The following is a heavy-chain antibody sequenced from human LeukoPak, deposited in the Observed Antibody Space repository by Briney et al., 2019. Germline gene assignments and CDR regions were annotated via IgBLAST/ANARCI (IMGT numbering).Heavy chain of an antibody. J-gene: IGHJ6*03. CDR2: INHSGST. CDR3: ARVFSPGAYYYYYYMDV. CDR1: GGSFSGYY. V-gene: IGHV4-34*01. Sequence: SETLSLTCAVYGGSFSGYYWSWIRQPPGKGLEWIGEINHSGSTNYNPSLKSRVTISVDTSKNQFSLKLSSVTAADTAVYYCARVFSPGAYYYYYYMDVWGKGTTVTVSS. D-gene: IGHD3-10*01.